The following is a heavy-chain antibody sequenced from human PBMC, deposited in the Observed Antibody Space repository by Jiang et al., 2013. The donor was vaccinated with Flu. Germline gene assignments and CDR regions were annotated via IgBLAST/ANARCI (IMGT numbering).Heavy chain of an antibody. CDR3: AHSYYDFWSGYFWEARFDY. V-gene: IGHV2-70*12. CDR1: GFSLTTSGVG. D-gene: IGHD3-3*01. J-gene: IGHJ4*02. Sequence: PTQTLTLTCTFSGFSLTTSGVGVGWIRQPPGKALEFLARIDWDDDKYYSTSLKPRLTISKDTSKNQVVLTMTNMDPVDTATYYCAHSYYDFWSGYFWEARFDYWGQGTLVTVSS. CDR2: IDWDDDK.